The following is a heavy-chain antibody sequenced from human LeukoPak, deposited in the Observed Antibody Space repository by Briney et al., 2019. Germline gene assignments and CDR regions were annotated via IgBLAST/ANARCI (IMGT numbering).Heavy chain of an antibody. CDR3: ARFPTGFDY. CDR1: GFTLSEYW. Sequence: GGSLRLSCAASGFTLSEYWMTWVRQAPGKGLEWVASIKEGGSEKYYVDSVKGRCTISRDNAKDSLYLQMNSLRVEDTAMYYCARFPTGFDYWGQGTLVTVSS. V-gene: IGHV3-7*05. CDR2: IKEGGSEK. J-gene: IGHJ4*02. D-gene: IGHD4-17*01.